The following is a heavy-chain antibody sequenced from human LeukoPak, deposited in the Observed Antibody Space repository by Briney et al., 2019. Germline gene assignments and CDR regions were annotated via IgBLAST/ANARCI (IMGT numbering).Heavy chain of an antibody. CDR1: GFTFSSYS. CDR3: ARDLAPYYYDSSGYYSVPFDY. J-gene: IGHJ4*02. D-gene: IGHD3-22*01. Sequence: KSGGSLRLSCAATGFTFSSYSMNWVRQAPGKGLEWVSSISSSSSYIYYADSVKGRFTTSRDNAKNSLYLQMNSLRAEDTAVYYCARDLAPYYYDSSGYYSVPFDYWGQGTLVTASS. CDR2: ISSSSSYI. V-gene: IGHV3-21*01.